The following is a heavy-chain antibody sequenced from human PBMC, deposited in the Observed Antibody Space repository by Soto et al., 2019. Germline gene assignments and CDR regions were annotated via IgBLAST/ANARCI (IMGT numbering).Heavy chain of an antibody. V-gene: IGHV1-3*01. CDR1: GFTALSYA. J-gene: IGHJ4*02. CDR3: AREVKGVTSFDY. Sequence: QVRLIQSGPEMMQPGASVRVSCKASGFTALSYAFHWVRQAPGQGPEWLGWLNGGVDGTSYSQRFQGRVTISRDTSANTVYLEVNALTSEATAVYYCAREVKGVTSFDYWGQGTLVTVSS. CDR2: LNGGVDGT. D-gene: IGHD3-10*01.